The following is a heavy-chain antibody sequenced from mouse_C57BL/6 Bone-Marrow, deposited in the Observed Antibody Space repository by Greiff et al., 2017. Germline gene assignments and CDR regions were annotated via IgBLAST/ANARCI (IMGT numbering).Heavy chain of an antibody. CDR2: IGPGSGST. V-gene: IGHV1-77*01. D-gene: IGHD1-1*02. Sequence: QVQLQQSGAELVKPGASVKISCKASGYTFTDYYINWVKQRPGQGLEWIGKIGPGSGSTYYHEKFKGKATLTAVKYSSTAYMQLSSLTSEDSAGYFCSRGHRVDYYAMDYWGQGTSVTVSS. CDR3: SRGHRVDYYAMDY. CDR1: GYTFTDYY. J-gene: IGHJ4*01.